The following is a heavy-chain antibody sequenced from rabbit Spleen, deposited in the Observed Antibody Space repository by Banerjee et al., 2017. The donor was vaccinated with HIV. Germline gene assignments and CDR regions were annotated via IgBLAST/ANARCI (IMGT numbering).Heavy chain of an antibody. CDR2: IYTGNSKT. Sequence: QSLEESGGGLVKPGASLTLTCKASGFSFNGFSFNGGYDMCWVRQAPGKGLEWIACIYTGNSKTYYANWAKGRFTISKTSSTTVTLQMTSLTVADTATYFCARDAGSGDYIDGYFNSWGPGTLVTVS. V-gene: IGHV1S40*01. D-gene: IGHD8-1*01. CDR1: GFSFNGFSFNGGYD. CDR3: ARDAGSGDYIDGYFNS. J-gene: IGHJ4*01.